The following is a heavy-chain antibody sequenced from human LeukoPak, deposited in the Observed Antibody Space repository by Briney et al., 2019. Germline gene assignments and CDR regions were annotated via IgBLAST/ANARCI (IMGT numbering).Heavy chain of an antibody. CDR3: TTDPDYYDSSGYYFGLLDY. CDR2: IKSKTDGGTT. D-gene: IGHD3-22*01. V-gene: IGHV3-15*01. Sequence: GGSLRLSCAASGFTFSNAWMSWVRQAPGKGLEWVGRIKSKTDGGTTDYAAPVKGRFTISRDDSKNTLYLQMNSLKTEDIAVYYCTTDPDYYDSSGYYFGLLDYWGQGTLVTVSS. CDR1: GFTFSNAW. J-gene: IGHJ4*02.